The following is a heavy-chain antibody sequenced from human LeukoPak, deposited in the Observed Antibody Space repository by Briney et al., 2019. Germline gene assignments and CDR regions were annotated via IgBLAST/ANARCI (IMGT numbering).Heavy chain of an antibody. CDR1: GFTFSSYA. Sequence: PGGSLRLSCAASGFTFSSYAMHWVRQAPGKGLEWVAVISYDGSNKYYADSVKDRFTISRDNSKNTLYLQMNSLRAEDTAVYYCARDLDYYGPGSLYYYYYGMDVWGQGTTVTVSS. D-gene: IGHD3-10*01. CDR3: ARDLDYYGPGSLYYYYYGMDV. V-gene: IGHV3-30-3*01. J-gene: IGHJ6*02. CDR2: ISYDGSNK.